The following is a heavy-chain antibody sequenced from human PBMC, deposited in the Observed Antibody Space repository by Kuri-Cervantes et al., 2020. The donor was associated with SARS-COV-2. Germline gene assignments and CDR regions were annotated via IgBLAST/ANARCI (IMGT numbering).Heavy chain of an antibody. D-gene: IGHD1-14*01. CDR1: GGSFSGYY. V-gene: IGHV4-34*01. CDR2: INHSGST. Sequence: SQTLSLTCAVYGGSFSGYYWSWIRQPPGKGLEWIGEINHSGSTNYNPSLKSRVTISVDTSKNQFSLKLSSVTAADTAAYYCARHRWFDPWGQGALVTVSS. CDR3: ARHRWFDP. J-gene: IGHJ5*02.